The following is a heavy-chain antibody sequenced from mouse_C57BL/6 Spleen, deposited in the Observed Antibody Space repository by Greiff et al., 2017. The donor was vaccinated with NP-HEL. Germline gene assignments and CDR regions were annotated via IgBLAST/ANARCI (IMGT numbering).Heavy chain of an antibody. Sequence: QVQLQQPGAELVMPGASVKLSCKASGYTFTSYWMHWVKQRPGQGLEWIGEIDPSDSYTNYNQKFKGKSTLTVDKSSSTAYMQLSSLTSEDSAVYCCARGYGSGRAMDYWGQGASGTVSA. CDR3: ARGYGSGRAMDY. CDR1: GYTFTSYW. V-gene: IGHV1-69*01. J-gene: IGHJ4*01. D-gene: IGHD1-1*01. CDR2: IDPSDSYT.